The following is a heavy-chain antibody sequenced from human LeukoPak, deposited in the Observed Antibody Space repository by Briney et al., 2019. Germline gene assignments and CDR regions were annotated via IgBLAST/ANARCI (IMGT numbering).Heavy chain of an antibody. V-gene: IGHV3-23*01. Sequence: GGSLRLSCAASGFTFSGNAMSWVREAPGKGLEWGSTIGASGGDTYNADSVKGRFTISRDSSKYTLFLQMHSLRAEDSAVYYCAKHRDTSSSYYFDYWGQGTLVTVSS. CDR3: AKHRDTSSSYYFDY. CDR2: IGASGGDT. CDR1: GFTFSGNA. D-gene: IGHD6-13*01. J-gene: IGHJ4*02.